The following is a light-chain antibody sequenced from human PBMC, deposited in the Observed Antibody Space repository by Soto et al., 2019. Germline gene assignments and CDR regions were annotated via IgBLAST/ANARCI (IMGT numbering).Light chain of an antibody. CDR1: QSVSSTY. CDR3: HQYGSSPDT. Sequence: EIVLTQSPGTLSLSPGERATLCLMASQSVSSTYLAWYQQKPGQAPRLLIYGASSRATGIPDRFSGSGSGTDFTLTISRLEPEDFAVYYCHQYGSSPDTFGQGTKVDIK. V-gene: IGKV3-20*01. J-gene: IGKJ1*01. CDR2: GAS.